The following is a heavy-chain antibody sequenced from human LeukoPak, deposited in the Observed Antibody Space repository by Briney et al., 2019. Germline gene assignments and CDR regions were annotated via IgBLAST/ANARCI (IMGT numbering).Heavy chain of an antibody. CDR2: IGYDGSQR. J-gene: IGHJ4*02. Sequence: GGSLRLSFMTSGFTFSSYSMHWVRQAPGKGLEWVAVIGYDGSQRYYADSVKGRLTVSRDNSKNTLYLQMNSLRLEDTAIYYCARRRQQLIDYWGQGTLVTVSS. V-gene: IGHV3-30*04. CDR3: ARRRQQLIDY. D-gene: IGHD6-13*01. CDR1: GFTFSSYS.